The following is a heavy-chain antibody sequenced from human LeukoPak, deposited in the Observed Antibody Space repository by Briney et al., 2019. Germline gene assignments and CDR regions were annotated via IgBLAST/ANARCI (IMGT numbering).Heavy chain of an antibody. Sequence: PSETLSLTCTVSGGSISGYYWSWIRQPPGKGLEWIGEINHSGSTNYNPSLKSRVTISVDTSKNQFSLKLSSVTAADTAVYYCARGGNYYYDSSGCYPFRHWGQGTLVTVSS. CDR3: ARGGNYYYDSSGCYPFRH. CDR1: GGSISGYY. D-gene: IGHD3-22*01. V-gene: IGHV4-34*01. CDR2: INHSGST. J-gene: IGHJ1*01.